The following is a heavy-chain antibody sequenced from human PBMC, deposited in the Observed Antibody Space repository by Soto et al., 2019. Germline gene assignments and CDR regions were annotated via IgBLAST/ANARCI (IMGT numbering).Heavy chain of an antibody. CDR2: MYFSGST. Sequence: QVQLQESGPGLVKPSETLSLTCTVSGDSISGSSWSWIRQPPGKGLEWIANMYFSGSTNYNPSLKSRVTISVDTSKNQFSLKLSSVTAADTAVYYCARGSGWYFHWGQGTLVTVSS. CDR1: GDSISGSS. CDR3: ARGSGWYFH. D-gene: IGHD6-19*01. J-gene: IGHJ4*02. V-gene: IGHV4-59*01.